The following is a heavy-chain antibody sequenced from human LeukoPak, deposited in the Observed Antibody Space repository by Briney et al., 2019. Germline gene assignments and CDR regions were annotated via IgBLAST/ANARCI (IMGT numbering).Heavy chain of an antibody. Sequence: ASVKVSCKASGGTFSSYAISWVRQAPGQGLEWMGRIIPILGIANYAQKFQGRVTITADKSTSTAYMELSSLRSEDTAVYYCARDNLFTSSSWDHVFDYWGQGTLVAVSS. CDR3: ARDNLFTSSSWDHVFDY. V-gene: IGHV1-69*04. D-gene: IGHD6-13*01. J-gene: IGHJ4*02. CDR2: IIPILGIA. CDR1: GGTFSSYA.